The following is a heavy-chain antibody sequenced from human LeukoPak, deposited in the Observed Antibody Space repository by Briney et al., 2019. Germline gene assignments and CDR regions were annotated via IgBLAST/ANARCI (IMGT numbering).Heavy chain of an antibody. CDR1: GFTFSDYY. CDR2: IYHSGST. Sequence: GSLRLSCAASGFTFSDYYMSWIRQAPGKGLEWIGEIYHSGSTNYNPSLKSRVTISVDKSKNQFSLKLSSVTAADTAVYYCARDPVMRGYSGYAKTRPYGMDVWGQGTTVTVSS. V-gene: IGHV4-34*01. CDR3: ARDPVMRGYSGYAKTRPYGMDV. D-gene: IGHD5-12*01. J-gene: IGHJ6*02.